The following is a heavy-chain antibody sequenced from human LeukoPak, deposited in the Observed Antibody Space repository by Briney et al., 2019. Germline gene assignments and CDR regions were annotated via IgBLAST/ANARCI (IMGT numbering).Heavy chain of an antibody. Sequence: GGSLRLSCAASGFTFSSYGMHWVRQAPGKGLEYVSAISSNGGSTYYANSVKGRFTISRDNSKNTLYLQMGSLRAEDMAVYYCARDRAFYDSSAYYGHFDYWGQGALVTVSS. J-gene: IGHJ4*02. D-gene: IGHD3-22*01. V-gene: IGHV3-64*01. CDR1: GFTFSSYG. CDR3: ARDRAFYDSSAYYGHFDY. CDR2: ISSNGGST.